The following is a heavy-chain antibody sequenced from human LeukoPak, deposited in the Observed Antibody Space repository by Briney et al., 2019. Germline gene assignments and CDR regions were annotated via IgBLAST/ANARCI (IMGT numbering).Heavy chain of an antibody. CDR3: ARHDKSYGSPFDY. D-gene: IGHD5-18*01. V-gene: IGHV5-10-1*01. Sequence: GESLRISCKGSGYSFTSYWISWVRQMPGKGLEGRGRIDPSYSYTNYSPSFQGHVTISADKSLRTAYLQWSSLTASDTAMYYCARHDKSYGSPFDYWGQGTLVTVSS. CDR1: GYSFTSYW. J-gene: IGHJ4*02. CDR2: IDPSYSYT.